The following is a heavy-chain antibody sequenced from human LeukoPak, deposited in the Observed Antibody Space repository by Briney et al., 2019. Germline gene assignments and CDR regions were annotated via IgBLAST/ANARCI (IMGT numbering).Heavy chain of an antibody. CDR3: AKAAYGSGSYYNSFDF. J-gene: IGHJ4*02. CDR1: GYTFTSYG. CDR2: ISAYNGNT. D-gene: IGHD3-10*01. Sequence: GASVEVSCKASGYTFTSYGISWVRQAPGQGLEWMGWISAYNGNTNYAQKLQGRVTMTTDTSTSTAYMELRSLRSDDTAVYYCAKAAYGSGSYYNSFDFWGQGTLVTVSS. V-gene: IGHV1-18*04.